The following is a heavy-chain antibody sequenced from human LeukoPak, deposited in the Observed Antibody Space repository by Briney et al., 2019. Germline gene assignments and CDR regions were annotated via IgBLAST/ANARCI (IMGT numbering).Heavy chain of an antibody. CDR2: ISAYNGNT. Sequence: ASVKVSCKASGYTFTSDGISWVRQAPGQGLEWMGWISAYNGNTNYAQKLRGRVTMTTDTSTSTAHMALRSLRSDDTAVYYCARATLIGSVTLDYWGQGTLVTVSS. CDR1: GYTFTSDG. D-gene: IGHD4-23*01. V-gene: IGHV1-18*01. CDR3: ARATLIGSVTLDY. J-gene: IGHJ4*02.